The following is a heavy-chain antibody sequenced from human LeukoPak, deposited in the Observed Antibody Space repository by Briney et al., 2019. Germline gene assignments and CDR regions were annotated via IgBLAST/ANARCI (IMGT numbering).Heavy chain of an antibody. J-gene: IGHJ4*02. CDR2: INHSEST. D-gene: IGHD2-2*01. Sequence: SETLSLTCAVYGGSFSGYYWSWIRQPPGKGLEWIGEINHSESTNYNPSLKSRVTISVDTSKNQFSLKLSSVTAADTAVYYCARVISAVPAAPGFDYWGQGTLVTVSS. CDR1: GGSFSGYY. CDR3: ARVISAVPAAPGFDY. V-gene: IGHV4-34*01.